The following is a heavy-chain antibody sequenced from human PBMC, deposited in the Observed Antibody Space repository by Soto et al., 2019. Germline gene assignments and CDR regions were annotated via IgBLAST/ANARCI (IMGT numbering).Heavy chain of an antibody. CDR2: INAGNGNT. D-gene: IGHD6-19*01. J-gene: IGHJ3*02. CDR1: GYTFTSYS. Sequence: GASVNVSCKSSGYTFTSYSIHWVRQAPGQRLEWMGWINAGNGNTKYSQKFQGRVTITRDTSASTAYMELSSLRSEDTAVYYCARVGRTAVAADAFDIWGQGTMVTVS. V-gene: IGHV1-3*01. CDR3: ARVGRTAVAADAFDI.